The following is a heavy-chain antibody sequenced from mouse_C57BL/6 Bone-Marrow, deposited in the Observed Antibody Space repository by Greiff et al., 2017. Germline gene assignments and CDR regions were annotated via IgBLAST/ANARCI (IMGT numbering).Heavy chain of an antibody. D-gene: IGHD1-1*01. CDR3: ARDESYGRVLYYAMDY. V-gene: IGHV2-9-1*01. CDR2: IWPGGGT. CDR1: GFSLTSYA. Sequence: VKLMESGPGLVAPSQSLSITCTVSGFSLTSYAISWVRQPPGQGLEWLGVIWPGGGTNYNSARNSRLSISKDNSKSQVFLKMNSLQTDDTARYYCARDESYGRVLYYAMDYWGQGTSVTVSS. J-gene: IGHJ4*01.